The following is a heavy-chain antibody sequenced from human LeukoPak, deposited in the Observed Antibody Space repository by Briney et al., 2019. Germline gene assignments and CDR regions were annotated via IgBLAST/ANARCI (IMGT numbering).Heavy chain of an antibody. CDR3: AKGVTIFGVIIKTYMDV. CDR1: NFTFGSYG. Sequence: LPGGSLRLSCAASNFTFGSYGMNWVRHVPGKGLEWVAYISYDGSDKYYTDSVKGRFTISRDNSKNTLYLQMNSLRAEDTAVYYCAKGVTIFGVIIKTYMDVWGKGTTVTVSS. CDR2: ISYDGSDK. D-gene: IGHD3-3*01. V-gene: IGHV3-30*02. J-gene: IGHJ6*03.